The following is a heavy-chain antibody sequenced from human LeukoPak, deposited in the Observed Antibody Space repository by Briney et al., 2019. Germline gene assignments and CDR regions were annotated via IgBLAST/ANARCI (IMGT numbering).Heavy chain of an antibody. V-gene: IGHV3-23*01. D-gene: IGHD7-27*01. CDR1: GFTFSSYA. Sequence: PGGSLRLSCAASGFTFSSYAMSWVRQAPGKGLAWVSTISGGSGSTYCADSVKGRFTISRDNSKNTLYLQMNSLRAEDTAVYYCAKDGGLWVSAHWGDSWGRGTLVTVSS. J-gene: IGHJ4*02. CDR3: AKDGGLWVSAHWGDS. CDR2: ISGGSGST.